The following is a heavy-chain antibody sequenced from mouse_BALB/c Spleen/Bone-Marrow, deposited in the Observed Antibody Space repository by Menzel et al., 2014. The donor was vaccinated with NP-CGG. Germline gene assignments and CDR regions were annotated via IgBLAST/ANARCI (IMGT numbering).Heavy chain of an antibody. CDR1: GFTFTDYY. CDR3: ARDINYDIYWYFDV. V-gene: IGHV7-3*02. CDR2: SRNKANGYTT. D-gene: IGHD2-4*01. Sequence: EVMLVESGGGLAQPGGSLRLSCATSGFTFTDYYMSWVRQPPGKALEWLGFSRNKANGYTTEYSASVKGRFTISRDNSQSILCLQMNTLRAEDSATYYCARDINYDIYWYFDVWGAGTTVTVSS. J-gene: IGHJ1*01.